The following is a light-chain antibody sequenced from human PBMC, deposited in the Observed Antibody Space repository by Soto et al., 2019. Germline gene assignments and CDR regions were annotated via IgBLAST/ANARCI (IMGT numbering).Light chain of an antibody. Sequence: DIQMTQSPSSVSASVGDRVTITCRASQGISSWLAWYQQKPGKAPKLLIYAASSLQSGVPSRFXXXXXGXXXXXXXXXXXXXDFATXXXXQANSFPLTFGGGTKVEIK. CDR3: XQANSFPLT. V-gene: IGKV1-12*01. J-gene: IGKJ4*01. CDR1: QGISSW. CDR2: AAS.